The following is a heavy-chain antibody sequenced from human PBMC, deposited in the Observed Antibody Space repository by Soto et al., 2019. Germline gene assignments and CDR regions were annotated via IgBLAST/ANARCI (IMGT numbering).Heavy chain of an antibody. CDR1: GYTFTSYG. CDR3: AREYANYYDSSSYDYYYYGMDV. CDR2: ISAYNGNT. Sequence: ASVKVSCKASGYTFTSYGISWVRQAPGQGLEWMGWISAYNGNTNYAQKLQGRVTMTTDTSTSTAYMELRSLRSDDTAVYYCAREYANYYDSSSYDYYYYGMDVWGQGTTVTVSS. V-gene: IGHV1-18*01. D-gene: IGHD3-22*01. J-gene: IGHJ6*02.